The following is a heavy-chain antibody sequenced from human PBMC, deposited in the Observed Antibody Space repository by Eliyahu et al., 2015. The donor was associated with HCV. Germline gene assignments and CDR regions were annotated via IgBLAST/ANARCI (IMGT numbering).Heavy chain of an antibody. Sequence: EVQLLESGGGLVQPGGSLRLSCAASGFTFSSYAMSWVRQAPGKGLEWVSAISGSGGSTYYADSVKGRFTISRDNSKNTLYLQMNSLRAEDTAVYYCAKEPRAQYQLLHYFDYWGQGTLVTVSS. V-gene: IGHV3-23*01. D-gene: IGHD2-2*01. CDR1: GFTFSSYA. CDR3: AKEPRAQYQLLHYFDY. J-gene: IGHJ4*02. CDR2: ISGSGGST.